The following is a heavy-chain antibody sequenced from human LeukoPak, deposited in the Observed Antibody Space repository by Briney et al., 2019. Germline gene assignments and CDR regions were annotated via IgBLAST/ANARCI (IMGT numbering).Heavy chain of an antibody. CDR1: GGSINSFY. CDR2: VYYNGIT. CDR3: ARARVVASWFDP. D-gene: IGHD2-15*01. V-gene: IGHV4-59*12. Sequence: SETLSLTCTVSGGSINSFYWSWIRQPPGKGLEWIGYVYYNGITNYNPSLKSRVTISVDTSKNQFSLKLSSVTAADTAVYYCARARVVASWFDPWGQGTLVTVSS. J-gene: IGHJ5*02.